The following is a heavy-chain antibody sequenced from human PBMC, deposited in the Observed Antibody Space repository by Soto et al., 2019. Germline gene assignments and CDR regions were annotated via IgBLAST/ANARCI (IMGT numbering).Heavy chain of an antibody. CDR3: TGAYYDVSGYSLDP. V-gene: IGHV4-59*01. D-gene: IGHD3-22*01. Sequence: QVQLQESGPGLVKPSETLSLTCSVSGGSISSGYWTWIRQPPGKGLEWIGYIYYGGSINYNPSLKSRVIISVDTAKNQFSLRLSSVSAAGTAVYYCTGAYYDVSGYSLDPWGQGTSVTVSS. J-gene: IGHJ5*02. CDR1: GGSISSGY. CDR2: IYYGGSI.